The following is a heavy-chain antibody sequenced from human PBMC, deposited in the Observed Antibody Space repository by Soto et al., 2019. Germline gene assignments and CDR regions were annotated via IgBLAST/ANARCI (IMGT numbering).Heavy chain of an antibody. CDR3: ARGIGYGGNSGSFDI. D-gene: IGHD4-17*01. CDR1: GCTFSSYA. Sequence: SVKVSCRASGCTFSSYAISWVRHAPGQGLEWMGGIIPIFGTANYAKKFQGRVTITADESTSTAYMELSSLRSEDTAVYYCARGIGYGGNSGSFDIWGQGTMVTVSS. CDR2: IIPIFGTA. J-gene: IGHJ3*02. V-gene: IGHV1-69*13.